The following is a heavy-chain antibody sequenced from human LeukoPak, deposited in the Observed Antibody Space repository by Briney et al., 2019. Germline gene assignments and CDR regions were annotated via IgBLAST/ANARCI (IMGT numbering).Heavy chain of an antibody. Sequence: KTSETLSLTCAVYGGSFSGYYWTWTRQTPEKGLEWIGEMNPSGSTNYNPSLKSRVTISVDTSKNQFSLKLSSVTAADTAVYYCARGNPTTVGIDSSGYYRRLGYFDYWGQGTLVTVSS. CDR3: ARGNPTTVGIDSSGYYRRLGYFDY. V-gene: IGHV4-34*01. CDR1: GGSFSGYY. CDR2: MNPSGST. J-gene: IGHJ4*02. D-gene: IGHD3-22*01.